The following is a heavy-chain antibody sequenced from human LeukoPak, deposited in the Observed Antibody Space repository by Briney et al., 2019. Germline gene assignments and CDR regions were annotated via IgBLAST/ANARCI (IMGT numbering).Heavy chain of an antibody. D-gene: IGHD3-22*01. V-gene: IGHV1-69*04. Sequence: SVKVSCKASGGTFSSYTISWVRQAPGQGLEWMGRIIPILGIASYAQKFQGRVTITADKSTSTAYMELSSLRSEDTAVYYCARDLREYYYDSSGPLDIWGQGTMVTVSS. CDR2: IIPILGIA. CDR3: ARDLREYYYDSSGPLDI. J-gene: IGHJ3*02. CDR1: GGTFSSYT.